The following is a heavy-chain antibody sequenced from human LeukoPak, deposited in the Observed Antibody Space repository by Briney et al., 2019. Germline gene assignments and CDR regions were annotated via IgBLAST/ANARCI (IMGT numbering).Heavy chain of an antibody. CDR1: GGSISSGGYY. D-gene: IGHD3-3*01. J-gene: IGHJ4*02. CDR3: ASGKGDFWSGYSPKSLGY. Sequence: SETLSLTCTVSGGSISSGGYYWSWIRQHPGKGLEWIGYIDYSGSTYYNPSLKSLVTILVDTSKNQFFLKLSSVTAADTAVYYCASGKGDFWSGYSPKSLGYWGQGTLVTVSS. V-gene: IGHV4-31*01. CDR2: IDYSGST.